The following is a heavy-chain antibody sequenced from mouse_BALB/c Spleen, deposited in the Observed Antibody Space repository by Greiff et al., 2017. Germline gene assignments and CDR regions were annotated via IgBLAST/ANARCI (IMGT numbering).Heavy chain of an antibody. Sequence: VQLKESGPSLVKPSQTLSLTCSVTGDSITSGYWNWIRKFPGNKLEYMGYISYSGSTYYNPSLKSRISITRDTSKNQYYLQLNSVTTEDTATYYCARFLGLDYYAMDYWGQGTSVTVSS. CDR1: GDSITSGY. V-gene: IGHV3-8*02. J-gene: IGHJ4*01. CDR2: ISYSGST. D-gene: IGHD4-1*01. CDR3: ARFLGLDYYAMDY.